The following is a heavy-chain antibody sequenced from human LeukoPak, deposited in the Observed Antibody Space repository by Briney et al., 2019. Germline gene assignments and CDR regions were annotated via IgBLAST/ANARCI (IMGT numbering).Heavy chain of an antibody. J-gene: IGHJ3*02. CDR3: ARGGSRLATYGTFDI. CDR2: ISTYNGNT. V-gene: IGHV1-18*04. CDR1: GYSFTSYA. Sequence: ASVKVSREASGYSFTSYAISWVRQAPGQGLEWMGWISTYNGNTNYAQKFQGRVTMTTDTSTSTTYMELRSLRSDDTAVYYCARGGSRLATYGTFDIWGQGTMVTVSS. D-gene: IGHD1-26*01.